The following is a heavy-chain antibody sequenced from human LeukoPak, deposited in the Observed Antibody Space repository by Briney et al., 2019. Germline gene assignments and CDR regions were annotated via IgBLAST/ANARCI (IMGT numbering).Heavy chain of an antibody. V-gene: IGHV5-51*01. CDR3: AKQPGSTSPYYYYMDV. D-gene: IGHD2-2*01. J-gene: IGHJ6*03. CDR2: IYPGDSDT. CDR1: GYIFNGYW. Sequence: GESLKISCKGSGYIFNGYWIAWLRQMPGRGLEWIGVIYPGDSDTRYSPSFQGQVTISADKSISTAYLQWSSLKASDTAMYYCAKQPGSTSPYYYYMDVWGKGTTVTVSS.